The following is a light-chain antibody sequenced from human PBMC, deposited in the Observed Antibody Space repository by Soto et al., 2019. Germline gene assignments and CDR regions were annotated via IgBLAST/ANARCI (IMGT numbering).Light chain of an antibody. CDR2: DVF. Sequence: QSVLTQPRSVSAPPGQSVTIPCSGSSSDVGGYNLVSWYQQKPGEVPKVIIYDVFKRPSGVPDRFFGSKSGNTATLTISGLQGDDEADFHCCSYAGRFIWLFGGGTKVTV. CDR1: SSDVGGYNL. CDR3: CSYAGRFIWL. J-gene: IGLJ3*02. V-gene: IGLV2-11*01.